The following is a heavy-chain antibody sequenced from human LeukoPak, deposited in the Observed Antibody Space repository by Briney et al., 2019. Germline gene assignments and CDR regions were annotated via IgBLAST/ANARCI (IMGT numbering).Heavy chain of an antibody. CDR2: INPSGGST. J-gene: IGHJ6*02. CDR3: AKDGGYDFWSGYNRYYYYGMDV. Sequence: ASVNVSCKASGYTFTSYYMHWVRQAPGQGLEWMGIINPSGGSTSYAQKFQGRVTMTRDTSTSTVYMELSSLRSEDTAVYYCAKDGGYDFWSGYNRYYYYGMDVWGQGTTVTVSS. CDR1: GYTFTSYY. D-gene: IGHD3-3*01. V-gene: IGHV1-46*01.